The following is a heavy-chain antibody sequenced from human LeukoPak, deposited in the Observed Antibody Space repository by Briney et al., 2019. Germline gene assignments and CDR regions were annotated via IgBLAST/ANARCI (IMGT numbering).Heavy chain of an antibody. J-gene: IGHJ4*02. CDR3: ARSPRAGVTPWFFDY. Sequence: SETLSLTCTVSGDSISNSYWSWIRQTPGKGLEWIGYMYYSGSTNYNPSLKSRVTTSMDTSENQFSLKLTSVTAADTAVYYCARSPRAGVTPWFFDYWGQGTLVAVSS. CDR1: GDSISNSY. D-gene: IGHD3-10*01. V-gene: IGHV4-59*08. CDR2: MYYSGST.